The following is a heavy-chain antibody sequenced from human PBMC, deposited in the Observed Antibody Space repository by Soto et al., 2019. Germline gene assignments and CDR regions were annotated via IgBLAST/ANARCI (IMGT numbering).Heavy chain of an antibody. J-gene: IGHJ6*02. CDR1: GYIFTNYW. D-gene: IGHD3-10*01. V-gene: IGHV5-51*01. CDR3: ARPGTSGSAVRYYYSNGLDV. Sequence: ESLKISCKGSGYIFTNYWIAWVRQMPGKGLEWMGITYPGDSDTRYSPSFQGQVTIFADKSSSSAYLQWSSLKASDSAMYYCARPGTSGSAVRYYYSNGLDVWGQGTTVTVSS. CDR2: TYPGDSDT.